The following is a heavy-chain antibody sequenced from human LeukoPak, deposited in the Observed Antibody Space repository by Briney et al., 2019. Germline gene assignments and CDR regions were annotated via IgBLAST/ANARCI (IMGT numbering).Heavy chain of an antibody. V-gene: IGHV3-74*01. J-gene: IGHJ4*02. CDR3: AKAVD. CDR2: ISGDGRNI. CDR1: GFTFSSYW. Sequence: GGSLRLSCVASGFTFSSYWMHWVRQDPRKGLVWVSRISGDGRNINYADSVRGRFTISRDNAKNTLYLQMNSLRAEDTAVYYCAKAVDWGQGTLVTVSS.